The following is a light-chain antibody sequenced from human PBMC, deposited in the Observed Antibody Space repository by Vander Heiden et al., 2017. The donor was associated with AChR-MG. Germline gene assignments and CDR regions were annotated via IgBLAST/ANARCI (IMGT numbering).Light chain of an antibody. J-gene: IGKJ4*01. V-gene: IGKV1-5*03. Sequence: DIQMTQSPSTLSASVGDRVTITCRASQGISPWLAWYQQKPGLAPKLLIYKTSNLQPGVPSRFSGSGSGTEFNLTISGLQPVDCGTYYCQQDESAFLSFGGGTKV. CDR2: KTS. CDR1: QGISPW. CDR3: QQDESAFLS.